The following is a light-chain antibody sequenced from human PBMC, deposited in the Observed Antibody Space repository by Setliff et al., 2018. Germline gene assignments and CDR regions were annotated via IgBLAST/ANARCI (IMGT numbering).Light chain of an antibody. CDR3: QVWDSGSEHDV. J-gene: IGLJ1*01. Sequence: SYELTRPPSVPVAPGKTARITCGGNNIGGKSVNWYQQKPGQAPVLVIYYDSDRPSGIPERFFGSNSGNTATLTISRVEAGDEADYYCQVWDSGSEHDVFGTGTKVTVL. V-gene: IGLV3-21*04. CDR2: YDS. CDR1: NIGGKS.